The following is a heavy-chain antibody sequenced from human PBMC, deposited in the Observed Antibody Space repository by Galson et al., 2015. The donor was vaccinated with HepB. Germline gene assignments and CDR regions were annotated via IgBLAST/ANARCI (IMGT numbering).Heavy chain of an antibody. CDR3: ARDKPHYYYYYGMDV. V-gene: IGHV3-48*03. CDR2: ISSSGSTI. CDR1: GFTFSNYE. J-gene: IGHJ6*02. Sequence: SLRLSCAASGFTFSNYEMNWVRQAPGKGLEWVSYISSSGSTIDYADSVKGRFTISRDDAKNSLYLQMNSLRAEDTAVYYCARDKPHYYYYYGMDVWSQGTTVTVSS.